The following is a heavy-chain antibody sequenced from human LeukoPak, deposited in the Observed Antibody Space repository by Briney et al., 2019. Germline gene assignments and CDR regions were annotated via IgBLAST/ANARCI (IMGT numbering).Heavy chain of an antibody. CDR1: GFTFSSYS. J-gene: IGHJ5*02. V-gene: IGHV3-21*01. CDR3: ARDSLSSGIAAAGTPNWFDP. CDR2: ISSSSYI. Sequence: PGGSLRLSCAASGFTFSSYSMNWVRQAPGKGLEWVSSISSSSYIYYADSVKGRFTISRDNAKNSLYLQMNSLRAEDTAVYYCARDSLSSGIAAAGTPNWFDPWGQGTLVTVSS. D-gene: IGHD6-13*01.